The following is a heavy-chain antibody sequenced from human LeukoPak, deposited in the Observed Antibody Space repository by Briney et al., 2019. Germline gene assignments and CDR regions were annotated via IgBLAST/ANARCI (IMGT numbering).Heavy chain of an antibody. D-gene: IGHD2-15*01. J-gene: IGHJ4*02. V-gene: IGHV4-39*01. Sequence: NSSETLSLTCTVSGGSISSSDYYWGWIRQPPGKGLEWIGSIYYSGSTYYNPSLNSRLTISVDTSKNRFSLRLRSVTAADTAVYYCARHCFRPDRGFIDYWGQGTLVTVSS. CDR3: ARHCFRPDRGFIDY. CDR1: GGSISSSDYY. CDR2: IYYSGST.